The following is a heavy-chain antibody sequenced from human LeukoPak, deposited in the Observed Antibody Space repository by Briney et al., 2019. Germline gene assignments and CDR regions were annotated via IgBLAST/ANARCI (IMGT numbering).Heavy chain of an antibody. CDR3: AREPTVTIPEMDYFDY. J-gene: IGHJ4*02. D-gene: IGHD4-17*01. V-gene: IGHV4-4*02. CDR2: IYHSGST. CDR1: GGSISSSNW. Sequence: SETLSLTCAVSGGSISSSNWWSWVRQPPGKGLEWIGEIYHSGSTNYNPSLKSRVTISVDKSKNQFSLKLSSVTAADTAVYYCAREPTVTIPEMDYFDYWGQGTLVTVSS.